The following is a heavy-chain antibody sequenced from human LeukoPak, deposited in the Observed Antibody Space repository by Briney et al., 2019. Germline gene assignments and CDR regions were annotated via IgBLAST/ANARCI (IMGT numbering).Heavy chain of an antibody. CDR2: IYYSGST. Sequence: SETLSLTCTVSGGSISSYYWSWIRQPPGRGLEWIGYIYYSGSTNYNPSLKSRVTISVDTSKNQFSLKLSSVTAADTAVYYCARLWEPTYYYYYYGMDVWGQGTTVTVSS. D-gene: IGHD1-26*01. J-gene: IGHJ6*02. V-gene: IGHV4-59*08. CDR1: GGSISSYY. CDR3: ARLWEPTYYYYYYGMDV.